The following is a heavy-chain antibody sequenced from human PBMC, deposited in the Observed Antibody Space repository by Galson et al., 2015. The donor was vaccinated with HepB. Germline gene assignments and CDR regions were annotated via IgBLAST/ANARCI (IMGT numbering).Heavy chain of an antibody. CDR2: IWYDGSNK. J-gene: IGHJ4*02. CDR1: GFTFSSYG. CDR3: AGYPGRYSYGLRFDY. Sequence: SLRLSCAASGFTFSSYGMHWVRQAPGKGLEWVAVIWYDGSNKYYADSVKGRFTISRDNSKNTLYLQMNSLRAEDTAVYYCAGYPGRYSYGLRFDYWGQGTLVTVSS. D-gene: IGHD5-18*01. V-gene: IGHV3-33*01.